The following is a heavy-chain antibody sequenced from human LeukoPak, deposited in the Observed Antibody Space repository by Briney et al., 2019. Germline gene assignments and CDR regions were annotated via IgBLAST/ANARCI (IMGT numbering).Heavy chain of an antibody. CDR1: GASISSGSYY. CDR2: VYTSGST. CDR3: AREAYYDFWSGYYDY. Sequence: SQTLSLTCTVSGASISSGSYYWSWIRQPAGKGLEWIGRVYTSGSTNYNPSLKSRVNISLDTPKNQFSLKLISVTAADTAVYFCAREAYYDFWSGYYDYWGQGTLVTVSS. D-gene: IGHD3-3*01. J-gene: IGHJ4*02. V-gene: IGHV4-61*02.